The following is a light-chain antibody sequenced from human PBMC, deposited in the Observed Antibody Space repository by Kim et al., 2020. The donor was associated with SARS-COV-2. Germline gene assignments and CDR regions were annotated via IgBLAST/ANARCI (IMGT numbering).Light chain of an antibody. CDR2: YDS. CDR1: SIGSKS. CDR3: QVWDSSSDHRVV. Sequence: PGRTARITCGGNSIGSKSVRGYQQMPGQAPVLVISYDSDRPSGIPERFSGSNSGNTATLTISRVEAGDEADYYCQVWDSSSDHRVVFGGGTKLTVL. J-gene: IGLJ2*01. V-gene: IGLV3-21*04.